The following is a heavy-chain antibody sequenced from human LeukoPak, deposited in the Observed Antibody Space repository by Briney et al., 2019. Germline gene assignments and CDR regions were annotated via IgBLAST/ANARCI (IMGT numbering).Heavy chain of an antibody. J-gene: IGHJ4*02. CDR2: FNPNSGCT. Sequence: ASVKVSCKASGYTFTVYYIHWVRQAPGQGLERMGWFNPNSGCTNYAQKFQGRVTMTRDTSISKAYMPLSRLRSDDTAVYYCARSGSPGIAAAFFDYWGQGTLVTVSS. V-gene: IGHV1-2*02. CDR3: ARSGSPGIAAAFFDY. D-gene: IGHD6-13*01. CDR1: GYTFTVYY.